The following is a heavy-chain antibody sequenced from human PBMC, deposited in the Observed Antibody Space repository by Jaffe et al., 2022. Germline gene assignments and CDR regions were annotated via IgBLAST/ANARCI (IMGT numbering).Heavy chain of an antibody. V-gene: IGHV4-4*02. CDR2: ILYSGVT. CDR3: ARDANFKFDT. Sequence: QVHLQESGPGLVEPSGTLSLTCAVSGDSINSHFWWSWLRQTPGKGLEWLGKILYSGVTEYNPSLKSRVAFSLDKSRNQFSLKVSSLTAADTAVYYCARDANFKFDTWGQGLLVTVSS. J-gene: IGHJ5*02. CDR1: GDSINSHFW.